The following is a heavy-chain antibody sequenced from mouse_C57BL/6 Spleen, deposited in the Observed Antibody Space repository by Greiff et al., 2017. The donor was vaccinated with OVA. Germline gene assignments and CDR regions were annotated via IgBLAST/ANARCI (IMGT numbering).Heavy chain of an antibody. CDR2: LSSGGSYT. D-gene: IGHD2-5*01. Sequence: DVHLVESGGDLVQPGGSLKLSCAASGFTFSSSGMSWVRPTPDTRLACVATLSSGGSYTYYPDSVKGRFTISRDNAKNTLYLQMSSLKSEDTAMYYCARSNYRFAYWGQGTLVTVSA. CDR1: GFTFSSSG. J-gene: IGHJ3*01. CDR3: ARSNYRFAY. V-gene: IGHV5-6*01.